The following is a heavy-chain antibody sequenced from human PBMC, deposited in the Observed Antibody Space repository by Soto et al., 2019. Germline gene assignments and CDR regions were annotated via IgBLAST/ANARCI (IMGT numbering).Heavy chain of an antibody. V-gene: IGHV1-69*12. CDR3: ARADGRVVAATEAYGLAV. CDR2: IIPIFGTA. CDR1: GGTFSSYA. Sequence: QVQLVQSGAEVKKPGSSVKVSCKASGGTFSSYAISWVRQAPGQGLEWMGGIIPIFGTANYAQKFQGRVTITADESTSTAYMDLSSLRSEDTAVYYCARADGRVVAATEAYGLAVWRPGTPVTVSS. D-gene: IGHD2-15*01. J-gene: IGHJ6*02.